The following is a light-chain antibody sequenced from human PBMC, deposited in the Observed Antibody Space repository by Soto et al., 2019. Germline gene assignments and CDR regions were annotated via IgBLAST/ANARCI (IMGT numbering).Light chain of an antibody. V-gene: IGKV3-11*01. Sequence: EIVLTQSPATLSLSPGERATLSCRAGQSVNNYLAWYQQKPGQAPRLLIYDASNRATGIPARFSGSGSGTDFTLTISSLEPKDFAVYYCQQGGTFGQGTRLEIK. CDR2: DAS. CDR3: QQGGT. J-gene: IGKJ5*01. CDR1: QSVNNY.